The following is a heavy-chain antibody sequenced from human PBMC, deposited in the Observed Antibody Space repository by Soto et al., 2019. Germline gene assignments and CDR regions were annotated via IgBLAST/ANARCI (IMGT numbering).Heavy chain of an antibody. CDR1: GGSISSSSYY. V-gene: IGHV4-39*01. D-gene: IGHD6-13*01. J-gene: IGHJ4*02. Sequence: PSETLSLTCTVSGGSISSSSYYWGWIRQPPGKGLEWIGSIYYSGSTYYNPSLKSRVTISVDTSKNQFSLKLSSVTAADTAVYYCARHIDSSSSIDYWGQGTLVTVSS. CDR3: ARHIDSSSSIDY. CDR2: IYYSGST.